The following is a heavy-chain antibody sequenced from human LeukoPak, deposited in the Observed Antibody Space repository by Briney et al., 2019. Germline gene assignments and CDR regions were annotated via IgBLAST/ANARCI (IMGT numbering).Heavy chain of an antibody. J-gene: IGHJ4*02. D-gene: IGHD5-12*01. CDR2: ISSSGSTI. V-gene: IGHV3-11*01. CDR3: ARDPARYSGYDHFDY. CDR1: GFTFSDYY. Sequence: PGGSLRLSCAASGFTFSDYYMSWIRQAPGKGLEWVSYISSSGSTIYYADSVKGRFTISRDNAKNSLHLQMNSLRAEDTAVYYCARDPARYSGYDHFDYWGQGTLVTVSS.